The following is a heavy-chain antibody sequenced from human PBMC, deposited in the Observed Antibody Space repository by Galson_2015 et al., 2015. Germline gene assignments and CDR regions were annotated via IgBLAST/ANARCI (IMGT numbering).Heavy chain of an antibody. J-gene: IGHJ5*02. V-gene: IGHV4-39*01. CDR1: GGSISSSSYY. CDR2: IYYSGST. CDR3: ARGWELHRSWFDP. Sequence: SLTCTVSGGSISSSSYYWGWIRQPPGKGLEWIGSIYYSGSTYYNPSLKSRVTISVDTSKNQFSLKLSSVTAADTAVYYCARGWELHRSWFDPWGQGTLVTVSS. D-gene: IGHD1-26*01.